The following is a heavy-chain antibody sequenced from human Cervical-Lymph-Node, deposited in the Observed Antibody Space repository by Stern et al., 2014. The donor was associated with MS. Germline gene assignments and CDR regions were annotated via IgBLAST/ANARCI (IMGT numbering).Heavy chain of an antibody. Sequence: QVQLQESGPGLVTPSQTLSLTCSVSGASIKSDHYWGWVRQTPEKGLEWLGFIYDTGRPYNNPALKSRVAISRDTSKNQVSLGLRAVTAADTAVYHCARIRYNWNDVFWYFDLWGRGIRVTVSS. CDR1: GASIKSDHY. CDR3: ARIRYNWNDVFWYFDL. V-gene: IGHV4-31*03. J-gene: IGHJ2*01. CDR2: IYDTGRP. D-gene: IGHD1-20*01.